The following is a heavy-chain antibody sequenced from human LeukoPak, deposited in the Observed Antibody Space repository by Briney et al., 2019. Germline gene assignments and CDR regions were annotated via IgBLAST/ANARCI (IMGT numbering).Heavy chain of an antibody. CDR3: ARAYVPRMRWYFDL. D-gene: IGHD3-16*01. CDR2: ISSSSSTI. CDR1: GFTFSSCS. J-gene: IGHJ2*01. Sequence: GGSLRLSCAASGFTFSSCSMNWVRQAPGKGLEWVSYISSSSSTIYYADSVKGRFTISRDNAKNSLYLQMNSLRAEDTAVYYCARAYVPRMRWYFDLWGRGTLVTVSS. V-gene: IGHV3-48*01.